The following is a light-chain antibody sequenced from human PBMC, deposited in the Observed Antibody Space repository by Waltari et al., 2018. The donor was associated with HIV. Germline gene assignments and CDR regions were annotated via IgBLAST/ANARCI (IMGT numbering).Light chain of an antibody. J-gene: IGLJ2*01. V-gene: IGLV2-8*01. CDR1: SRDVGAYNF. Sequence: QSALTQPPSASGSPGQSVTFSCTGTSRDVGAYNFVSWYQQHPGKAPKLIIYGVNQRPSGVPDRFSASKSGNTASLTVSGRQADDEADYYCSSYAGPNHLLFGGGTKLTVL. CDR3: SSYAGPNHLL. CDR2: GVN.